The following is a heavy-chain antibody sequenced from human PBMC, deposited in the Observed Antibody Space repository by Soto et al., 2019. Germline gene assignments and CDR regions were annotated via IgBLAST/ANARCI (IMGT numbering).Heavy chain of an antibody. CDR1: GFSLRTSEVG. Sequence: SGPTLVNPTQTLTLTCTFSGFSLRTSEVGVAWIRQPPGKALEWLGIIYWDNDKRYSPSLKNRLTITKDTSKNQVVLTMTNMDPVDTATYYCAHGRGAAAGPWGQGILVTVSS. CDR2: IYWDNDK. CDR3: AHGRGAAAGP. J-gene: IGHJ5*02. V-gene: IGHV2-5*02. D-gene: IGHD6-13*01.